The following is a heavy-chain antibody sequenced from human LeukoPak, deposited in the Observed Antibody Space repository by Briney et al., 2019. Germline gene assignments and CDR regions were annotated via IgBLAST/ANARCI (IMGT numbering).Heavy chain of an antibody. Sequence: SGGSLRLSCAASGFTFSSYAMSWVRQAPGKGLEWVSAISGSGGSTYYADSVKGRFTISRDNSKNTLYLQMNSLRVEDTALYYCTKDVLAGGLDYWGPGTLVTVSS. D-gene: IGHD2-15*01. CDR1: GFTFSSYA. CDR2: ISGSGGST. V-gene: IGHV3-23*01. J-gene: IGHJ4*01. CDR3: TKDVLAGGLDY.